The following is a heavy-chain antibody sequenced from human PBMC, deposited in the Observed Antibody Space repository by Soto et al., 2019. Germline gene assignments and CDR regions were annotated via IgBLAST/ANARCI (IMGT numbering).Heavy chain of an antibody. J-gene: IGHJ4*02. CDR2: IIPIFGTT. CDR1: GGTFSNYA. D-gene: IGHD6-13*01. Sequence: QVQLVQSGAEVKKPGSSVKVSCKASGGTFSNYAISWVRQAPGQRLEWMGGIIPIFGTTNYAQRFQGRVTITADESTSTAYLELSRLRSEDTAVYYCASVSSSWYKDYFDYWGQGTLVTVSS. V-gene: IGHV1-69*12. CDR3: ASVSSSWYKDYFDY.